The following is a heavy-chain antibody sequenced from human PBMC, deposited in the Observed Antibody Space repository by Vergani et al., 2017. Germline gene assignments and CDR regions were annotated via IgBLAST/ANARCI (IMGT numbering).Heavy chain of an antibody. V-gene: IGHV1-2*02. J-gene: IGHJ6*03. D-gene: IGHD1-26*01. Sequence: QVQLVQSGAEVKKPGASVKVSCKASGYTFTGYYMHWVRQAPGQGLEWMGWINPNSGGTNYAQKFQGRVTMTRDTSISTAYMELSRLRSDDTAVYYCAREGGSYSGGYYYYMDVWGKGTTVTVSS. CDR1: GYTFTGYY. CDR2: INPNSGGT. CDR3: AREGGSYSGGYYYYMDV.